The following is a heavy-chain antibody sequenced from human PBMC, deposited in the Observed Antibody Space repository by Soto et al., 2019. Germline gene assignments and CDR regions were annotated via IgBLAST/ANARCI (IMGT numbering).Heavy chain of an antibody. V-gene: IGHV1-8*01. CDR2: MNPNSVNT. J-gene: IGHJ6*03. Sequence: QVQLVQSGAEVKKPGASVKVYCKASGYTFTSYDINWVRQATGQRLKWMGWMNPNSVNTGYAQKLQGKVTMTRNTSISTAYMEQRSLRSEDTAVYYCARGTIFGTGSTHSYYYYYYMDVWGKGTTVNVSS. CDR3: ARGTIFGTGSTHSYYYYYYMDV. D-gene: IGHD3-3*01. CDR1: GYTFTSYD.